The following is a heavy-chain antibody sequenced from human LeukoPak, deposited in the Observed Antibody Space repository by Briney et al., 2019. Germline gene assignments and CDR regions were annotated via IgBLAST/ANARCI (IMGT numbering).Heavy chain of an antibody. CDR3: ARGSGTTGTIYMDV. D-gene: IGHD1-1*01. Sequence: SETLSLTCTVPGGSVRPYFWNWIRQTPGKGLEWLAFIDYSGSTSYNPSLNSRATISTDTSKSQFSLRLSSVTAADTAVYYCARGSGTTGTIYMDVWGKGITVTVSS. J-gene: IGHJ6*03. CDR2: IDYSGST. V-gene: IGHV4-59*02. CDR1: GGSVRPYF.